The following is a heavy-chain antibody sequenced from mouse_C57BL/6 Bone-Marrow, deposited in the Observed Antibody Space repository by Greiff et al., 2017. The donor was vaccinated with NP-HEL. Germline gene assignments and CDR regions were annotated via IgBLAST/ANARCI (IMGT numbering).Heavy chain of an antibody. V-gene: IGHV1-50*01. CDR2: IDPSDSYT. CDR1: GYTFTSYW. CDR3: ARTITTVVGGGY. J-gene: IGHJ2*01. Sequence: QVQLKQPGAELVKPGASVKLSCKASGYTFTSYWMQWVKQRPGQGLEWIGEIDPSDSYTNYNQKFKGKATLTVDTSSSTAYMQLSSLTSEDSAVYYCARTITTVVGGGYWGQGTTLTVSS. D-gene: IGHD1-1*01.